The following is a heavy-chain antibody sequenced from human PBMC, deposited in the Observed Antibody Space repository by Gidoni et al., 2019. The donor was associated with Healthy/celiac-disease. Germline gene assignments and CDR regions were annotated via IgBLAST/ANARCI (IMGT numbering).Heavy chain of an antibody. CDR2: MNPNSSNR. Sequence: QVKMVQSGAAVKRPGAAVKVACKAYGYTFTSYDIHWVRQATGQGLGWRGWMNPNSSNRGYAPKFQGRVTMSRNTSISTAYMELSSLRAEDTAVYYCARGPDGGMDVWGQGTTVTVSS. V-gene: IGHV1-8*01. J-gene: IGHJ6*02. CDR1: GYTFTSYD. CDR3: ARGPDGGMDV.